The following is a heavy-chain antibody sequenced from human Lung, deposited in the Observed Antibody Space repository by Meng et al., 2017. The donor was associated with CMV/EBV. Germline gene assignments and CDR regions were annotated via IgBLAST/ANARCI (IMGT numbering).Heavy chain of an antibody. J-gene: IGHJ4*02. CDR2: IYWDDDK. V-gene: IGHV2-5*02. D-gene: IGHD6-13*01. CDR3: VHTSTPSSWQPDF. Sequence: QITLKESGPALMKPXXTLTLTCXFSGFSLDRSGMAVGWCRQPPGKPLEWLALIYWDDDKRYSPSLENRLTVTRGTSRNQVVLRIANVDPADTGTYFCVHTSTPSSWQPDFWGQGILVTVSS. CDR1: GFSLDRSGMA.